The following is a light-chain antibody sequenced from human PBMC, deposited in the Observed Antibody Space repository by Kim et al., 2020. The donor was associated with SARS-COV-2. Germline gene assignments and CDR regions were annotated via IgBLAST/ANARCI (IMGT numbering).Light chain of an antibody. CDR3: QAWDSSTEV. V-gene: IGLV3-1*01. J-gene: IGLJ1*01. CDR1: KLGDKY. Sequence: VAPGQTACITCSGDKLGDKYACWYQQKPGQSPVLVIHQDSKRPSGIPERFSGSNSGNTATLTISGTQAMDEADYYCQAWDSSTEVFGTGTKVTVL. CDR2: QDS.